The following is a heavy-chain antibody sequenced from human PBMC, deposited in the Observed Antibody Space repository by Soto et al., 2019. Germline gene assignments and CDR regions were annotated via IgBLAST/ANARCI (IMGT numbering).Heavy chain of an antibody. Sequence: QAGGSLRLSCAASGFSFSDYAMIWVRQAPGEGLEWVSVISESGGSTHYADSVRGRFTVSRDNSKNSLSLRMNSLRDEDTAVYFCAKRSPYSSGWYSPIFDYWGQGALVTVSS. D-gene: IGHD6-13*01. CDR1: GFSFSDYA. V-gene: IGHV3-23*01. CDR3: AKRSPYSSGWYSPIFDY. J-gene: IGHJ4*02. CDR2: ISESGGST.